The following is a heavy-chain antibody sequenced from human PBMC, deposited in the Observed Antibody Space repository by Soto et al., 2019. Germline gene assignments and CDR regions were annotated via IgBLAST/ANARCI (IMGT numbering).Heavy chain of an antibody. CDR3: ARALNRLLAWLSDY. CDR1: GYTLNSYY. D-gene: IGHD3-3*01. CDR2: INPDDATT. Sequence: QVHLVQSGAEVKKPGASVKVSCKASGYTLNSYYIHWVRQAPGQGLEWMGVINPDDATTFYAQRFRGRVIMTRDMSTSTVYMELSSLRSEDTAVYYCARALNRLLAWLSDYWGQGTLVTVSS. J-gene: IGHJ4*02. V-gene: IGHV1-46*02.